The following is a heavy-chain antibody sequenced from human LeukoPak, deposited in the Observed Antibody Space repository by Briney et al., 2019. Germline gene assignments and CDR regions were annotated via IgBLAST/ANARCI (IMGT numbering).Heavy chain of an antibody. CDR1: GGSISSGGYY. J-gene: IGHJ3*02. Sequence: SETLSLTCTVSGGSISSGGYYWSWIRQHPGKGLEWIGYIYYSGSTYYNPPLKSRVTISVDTSKSQFSLKLSSVTAADTAVYYCARGRSLAHDAFDIWGQGTMVTVSS. V-gene: IGHV4-61*08. CDR3: ARGRSLAHDAFDI. CDR2: IYYSGST.